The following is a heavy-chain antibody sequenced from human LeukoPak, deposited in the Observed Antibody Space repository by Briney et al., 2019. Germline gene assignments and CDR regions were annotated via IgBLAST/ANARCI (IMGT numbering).Heavy chain of an antibody. Sequence: SETLSLTCAVYGGSFSDYYWSWIRQPPGKGLEWIGEINHSGSTNYNPSLKSRVTISVDTSKNQFSLKLGSVTAADTAVYYCARHLYGSAWPSWFDPWGQGTLVTVSS. J-gene: IGHJ5*02. D-gene: IGHD6-19*01. CDR2: INHSGST. V-gene: IGHV4-34*01. CDR3: ARHLYGSAWPSWFDP. CDR1: GGSFSDYY.